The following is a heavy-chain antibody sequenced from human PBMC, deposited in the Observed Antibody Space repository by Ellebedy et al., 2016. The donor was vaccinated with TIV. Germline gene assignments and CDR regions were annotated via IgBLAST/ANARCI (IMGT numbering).Heavy chain of an antibody. J-gene: IGHJ4*02. CDR1: GGSLSGYY. CDR2: INHSGST. V-gene: IGHV4-34*01. CDR3: ARRPYCSTTTCYGLDY. Sequence: SETLSLXXAVYGGSLSGYYWSWVRQPPGKGLEWIGEINHSGSTNHNPSLKSRVTISVETSKNQFSLKLRSVTAADTAVYFCARRPYCSTTTCYGLDYWGQGTLVTVS. D-gene: IGHD2-2*01.